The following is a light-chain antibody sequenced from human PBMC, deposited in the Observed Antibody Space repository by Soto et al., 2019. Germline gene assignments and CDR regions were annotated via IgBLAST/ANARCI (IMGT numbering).Light chain of an antibody. CDR3: SSFTRSSTLV. CDR2: EVS. J-gene: IGLJ3*02. CDR1: SSDIGAYNY. Sequence: QSALTQPASVSGSPGQSIAISCTGTSSDIGAYNYVSWYQQHPGKAPKLMIYEVSNRPSGVSNRFSGSKSGNTASLTISGLQADDEADYYCSSFTRSSTLVFGGGTKVTVL. V-gene: IGLV2-14*01.